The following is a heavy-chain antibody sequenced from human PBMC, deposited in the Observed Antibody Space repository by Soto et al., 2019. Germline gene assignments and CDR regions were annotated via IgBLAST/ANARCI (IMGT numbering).Heavy chain of an antibody. CDR1: GFTFSSYG. V-gene: IGHV3-33*01. J-gene: IGHJ4*02. CDR2: IWYDGSNK. Sequence: GGSLRLSCAASGFTFSSYGMHWVRQAPGKGLEWVAVIWYDGSNKYYADSVKGRFTISRDNSKNTLYLQMNSLRAEDTAVYYCARDPIEEGVAAAGTYFDYWGQGTLVTVSS. CDR3: ARDPIEEGVAAAGTYFDY. D-gene: IGHD6-13*01.